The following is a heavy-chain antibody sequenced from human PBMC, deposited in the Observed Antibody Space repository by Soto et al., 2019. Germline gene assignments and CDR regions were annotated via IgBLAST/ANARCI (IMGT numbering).Heavy chain of an antibody. CDR3: ARESGGATATLDYYYFYMDV. D-gene: IGHD5-12*01. CDR1: GYTFSDYY. V-gene: IGHV1-2*06. J-gene: IGHJ6*03. CDR2: INPNSGDT. Sequence: QVQLVQSGAEVKTPGASVTVSCKASGYTFSDYYLHWVRQAPGQGPEWMGRINPNSGDTKFAQKFQGRVTMTRDTSVRTAFMELNWLKSDDTAVYYCARESGGATATLDYYYFYMDVWGKGTTVTVSS.